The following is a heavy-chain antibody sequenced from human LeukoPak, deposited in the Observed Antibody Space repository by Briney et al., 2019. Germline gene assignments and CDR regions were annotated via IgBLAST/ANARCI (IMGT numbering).Heavy chain of an antibody. Sequence: GGSLRLSCAASGFTFSDYYMSWIRQAPGKGLEWVSYISSSGSTIYYADSVKGRFTISRDNAKNSLFLQMNSLRAEDTAVYYCARLPAYCSSTSCYYDYWGQGTLVTVSS. D-gene: IGHD2-2*01. CDR3: ARLPAYCSSTSCYYDY. CDR2: ISSSGSTI. V-gene: IGHV3-11*04. CDR1: GFTFSDYY. J-gene: IGHJ4*02.